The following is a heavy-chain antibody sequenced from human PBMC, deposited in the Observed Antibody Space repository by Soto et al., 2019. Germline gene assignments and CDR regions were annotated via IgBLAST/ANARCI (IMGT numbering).Heavy chain of an antibody. CDR3: ARDRVVSPEDNWFDP. J-gene: IGHJ5*02. CDR2: IYYSGST. D-gene: IGHD2-21*01. CDR1: GGSISSSNW. Sequence: SETLSLTCAVSGGSISSSNWWSWVRQPPGKGLEWIGEIYYSGSTNYNPSLKSRVTISVDTSKNQFSLKLSSVTAADTAVYYCARDRVVSPEDNWFDPWGQGTLVTVSS. V-gene: IGHV4-4*02.